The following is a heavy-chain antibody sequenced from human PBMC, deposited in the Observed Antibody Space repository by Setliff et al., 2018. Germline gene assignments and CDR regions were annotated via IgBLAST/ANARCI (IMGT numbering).Heavy chain of an antibody. CDR3: ARGVVVVVAATSNYFDP. V-gene: IGHV3-30*02. J-gene: IGHJ5*02. Sequence: PGGSLRLSCAASGFTFSSHGMHWVRQAPGKGLEWVAFIRYDGSNKDYADSVKGRFTISRDNSTSAVYLQMNSLRAEDTAEYYCARGVVVVVAATSNYFDPWGQGTLVTVSS. D-gene: IGHD2-15*01. CDR2: IRYDGSNK. CDR1: GFTFSSHG.